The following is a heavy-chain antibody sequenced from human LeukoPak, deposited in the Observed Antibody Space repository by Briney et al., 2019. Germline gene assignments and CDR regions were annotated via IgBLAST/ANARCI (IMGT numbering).Heavy chain of an antibody. J-gene: IGHJ4*02. D-gene: IGHD5-18*01. V-gene: IGHV1-69*01. Sequence: ASVKVSCKASGGTFSSYAISWVRQAPGQGLEWMGGIIPIFGTANYAQKFQGRVTITADESTSTAYMELSSLRSEDTAVYYCATGDTSMVFVYWGQRTLVTVSS. CDR3: ATGDTSMVFVY. CDR2: IIPIFGTA. CDR1: GGTFSSYA.